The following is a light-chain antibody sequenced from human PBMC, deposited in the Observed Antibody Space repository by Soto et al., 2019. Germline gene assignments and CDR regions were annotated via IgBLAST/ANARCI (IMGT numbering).Light chain of an antibody. Sequence: QSVLTQPASVSGSPGQSITISCTGTSSDVGAYNYVSWYQQHPGKAPKLMIWDVYNRPSGVSHRFSGSKSGNTASLTIFGLQAEDEADYYCSSYTTRSSYVFGTGTKVPS. CDR3: SSYTTRSSYV. V-gene: IGLV2-14*01. CDR2: DVY. CDR1: SSDVGAYNY. J-gene: IGLJ1*01.